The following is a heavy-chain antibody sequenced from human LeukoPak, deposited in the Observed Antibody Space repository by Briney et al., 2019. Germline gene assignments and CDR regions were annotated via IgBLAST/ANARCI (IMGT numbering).Heavy chain of an antibody. D-gene: IGHD1-26*01. Sequence: PGGSLRLSCAASGFTFSSYAMSWVRQAPGKGLEWVSAISGGGGSTYYADSVKGRFTISRDNSKNTLYLQMNSLRAEDTAVYYCAKPFPVGATDYHPAYFDYWGQGTLVTVSS. CDR1: GFTFSSYA. V-gene: IGHV3-23*01. CDR3: AKPFPVGATDYHPAYFDY. CDR2: ISGGGGST. J-gene: IGHJ4*02.